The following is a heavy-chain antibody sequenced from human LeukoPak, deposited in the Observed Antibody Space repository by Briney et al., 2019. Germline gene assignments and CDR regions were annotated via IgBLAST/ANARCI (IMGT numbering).Heavy chain of an antibody. CDR1: GFTFSSYS. CDR3: ARGNPPDYYDSSGQLFDY. V-gene: IGHV3-48*01. J-gene: IGHJ4*02. Sequence: GGSLRPSCAASGFTFSSYSMNWVRQAPGKGLEWVSYISSSSSTIYYADSVKGRFTISRDNAKNSLYLQMNSLRAEDTAVYYCARGNPPDYYDSSGQLFDYWGQGTLVTVSS. D-gene: IGHD3-22*01. CDR2: ISSSSSTI.